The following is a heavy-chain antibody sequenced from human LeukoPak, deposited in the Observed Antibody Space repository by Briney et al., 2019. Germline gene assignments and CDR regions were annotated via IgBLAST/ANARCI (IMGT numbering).Heavy chain of an antibody. CDR1: GFTFRSYW. CDR2: TNIDGSST. D-gene: IGHD1-1*01. V-gene: IGHV3-74*01. Sequence: GGSLRLSCAASGFTFRSYWMHWVRQAPGKGLVWFSRTNIDGSSTSYADSVKGRFTISRDNAKNTLYLQMKSLRAEDTAVYYCARDGSKPPYYYYYYMDVWGTGTTVTVSS. J-gene: IGHJ6*03. CDR3: ARDGSKPPYYYYYYMDV.